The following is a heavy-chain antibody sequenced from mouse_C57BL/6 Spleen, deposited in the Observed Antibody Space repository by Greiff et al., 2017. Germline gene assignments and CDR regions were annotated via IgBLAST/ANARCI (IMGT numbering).Heavy chain of an antibody. D-gene: IGHD2-4*01. Sequence: EVQLVESEGGLVQPGSSMKLSCTASGFTFSDYYMAWVRQVPEKGLEWVANINYDGSSAYYLDSLKSRFIISRDNAKNILYLQMSRLKSEDTATDYCARGHDYDEDWYFDGWGTGTTVTVSS. CDR3: ARGHDYDEDWYFDG. J-gene: IGHJ1*03. V-gene: IGHV5-16*01. CDR1: GFTFSDYY. CDR2: INYDGSSA.